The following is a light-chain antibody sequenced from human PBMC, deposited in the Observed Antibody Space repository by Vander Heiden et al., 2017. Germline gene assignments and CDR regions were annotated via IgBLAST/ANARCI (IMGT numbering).Light chain of an antibody. CDR3: LQDHVFPWT. CDR1: PDIGND. CDR2: AVS. J-gene: IGKJ1*01. V-gene: IGKV1-6*01. Sequence: AIQMTPSPSSLPASVGDRVTITCRASPDIGNDLTWYQQKPGKAPKFLISAVSSLEGGVPSRFSGSGFGTDFTLTITSLQPEDSATYYCLQDHVFPWTLGQGTKVEVK.